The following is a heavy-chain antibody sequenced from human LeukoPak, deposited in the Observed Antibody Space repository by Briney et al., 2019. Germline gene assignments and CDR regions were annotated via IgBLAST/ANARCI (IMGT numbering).Heavy chain of an antibody. D-gene: IGHD1-26*01. CDR1: GFTFSSYA. Sequence: GGSLRLSCAASGFTFSSYAMSWVRQAPGKGLEWVSSISGSGGSTYYADSVKGRFTISRDNSKNTLNLQLNSLRAEDTALYYCAKDRVGAMPMNFLDYWGQGTPVIVSS. V-gene: IGHV3-23*01. CDR3: AKDRVGAMPMNFLDY. J-gene: IGHJ4*02. CDR2: ISGSGGST.